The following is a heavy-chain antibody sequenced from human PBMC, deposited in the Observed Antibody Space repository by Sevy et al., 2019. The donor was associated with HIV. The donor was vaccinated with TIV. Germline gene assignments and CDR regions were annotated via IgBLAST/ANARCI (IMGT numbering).Heavy chain of an antibody. CDR1: GFTFSSYG. V-gene: IGHV3-33*01. CDR3: ARDLYYGSGSYYYYYYGMDV. CDR2: IWYDGSNK. D-gene: IGHD3-10*01. Sequence: GGSLRLSCAASGFTFSSYGMHWVRQAPGKGLEWVAVIWYDGSNKYYADSGKGRFTISRDNSKNTLYLKRNSLGAEDTAVYYCARDLYYGSGSYYYYYYGMDVWGQGTTVTVSS. J-gene: IGHJ6*02.